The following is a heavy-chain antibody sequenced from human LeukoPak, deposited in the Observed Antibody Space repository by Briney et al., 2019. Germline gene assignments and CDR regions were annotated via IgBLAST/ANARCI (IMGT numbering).Heavy chain of an antibody. V-gene: IGHV4-39*07. Sequence: SSETLSLTCNVSGDAVINNHYYWGWIRQSPGKGLEWIANIFYSGALFSRGDTYYNPSLKSRVTISVDTSKNQFSLKVRSVTAADTAVYYCASWRGYRGYDYGFDYWGQGTLVTVSS. CDR2: IFYSGALFSRGDT. CDR1: GDAVINNHYY. CDR3: ASWRGYRGYDYGFDY. D-gene: IGHD5-12*01. J-gene: IGHJ4*02.